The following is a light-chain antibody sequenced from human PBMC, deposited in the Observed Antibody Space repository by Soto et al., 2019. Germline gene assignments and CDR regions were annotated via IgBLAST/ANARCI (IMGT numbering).Light chain of an antibody. CDR1: QSVSSSY. V-gene: IGKV3D-20*02. J-gene: IGKJ4*01. CDR3: QQRSKWPLT. CDR2: DAS. Sequence: EIVFTQSPGTLSLSPGERATLSCRASQSVSSSYLAWYQQKPGQAPRLLIYDASNRATGTPARFSGSGSGTDFTLTISSLEPEDFAVYYCQQRSKWPLTFGGGTKVDIK.